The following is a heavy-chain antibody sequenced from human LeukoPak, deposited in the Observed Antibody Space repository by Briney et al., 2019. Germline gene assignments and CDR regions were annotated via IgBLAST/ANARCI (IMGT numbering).Heavy chain of an antibody. CDR1: GFTFRSHA. CDR3: VRSAFHAGSGNYYDY. CDR2: IYENGGTT. Sequence: PGGSLRLSCVGSGFTFRSHAMSWVRQAPEKGLEFVSGIYENGGTTYYADSVKGRFTISRDNAENTLYLQMNSLRVEDTAVYYCVRSAFHAGSGNYYDYWGQGTLVTVSS. J-gene: IGHJ4*02. V-gene: IGHV3-23*01. D-gene: IGHD3-22*01.